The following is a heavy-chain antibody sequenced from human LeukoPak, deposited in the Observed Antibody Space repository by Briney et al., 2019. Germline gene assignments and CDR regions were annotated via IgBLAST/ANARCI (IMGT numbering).Heavy chain of an antibody. D-gene: IGHD2-15*01. J-gene: IGHJ4*02. CDR1: GYTFTSYG. Sequence: ASVKVSCKASGYTFTSYGISWVRQAPGQGLEWMGWISAYNGNTNYAQKLQGRVTMTTDTSTSTAYMELRSLRSDDTAVYYCARNGYCSGGSCYSAPFDYWGQGTLVTVSS. CDR2: ISAYNGNT. V-gene: IGHV1-18*01. CDR3: ARNGYCSGGSCYSAPFDY.